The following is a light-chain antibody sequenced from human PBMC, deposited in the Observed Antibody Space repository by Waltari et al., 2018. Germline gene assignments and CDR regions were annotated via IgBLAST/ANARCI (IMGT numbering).Light chain of an antibody. V-gene: IGLV2-8*01. J-gene: IGLJ3*02. CDR1: SSDVGYSNY. CDR2: EVT. CDR3: TSLAAGSTWV. Sequence: QSALTQPPSASGSPGQSVTIACPGTSSDVGYSNYVSWYQQHPAQAPKPMIYEVTTRPSGVPDRFSGSKSDNTASLTVSGVQVEDEADYYCTSLAAGSTWVFGGGTKLTVL.